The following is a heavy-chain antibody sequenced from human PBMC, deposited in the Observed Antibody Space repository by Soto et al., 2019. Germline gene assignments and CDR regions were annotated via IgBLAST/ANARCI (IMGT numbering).Heavy chain of an antibody. J-gene: IGHJ4*02. CDR1: GGTFSSYT. CDR2: ITPSLGIA. D-gene: IGHD1-20*01. Sequence: ASVKVSCKASGGTFSSYTISWVRQAPGQGLEWVGRITPSLGIANYAQKFQGRVTITADKSTSTAYMELSSLRSEDTAVYYCARALTGTTPALDYWGQGTLVTVSS. CDR3: ARALTGTTPALDY. V-gene: IGHV1-69*02.